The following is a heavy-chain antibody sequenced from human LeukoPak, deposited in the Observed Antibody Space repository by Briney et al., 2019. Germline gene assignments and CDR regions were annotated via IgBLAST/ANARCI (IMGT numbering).Heavy chain of an antibody. V-gene: IGHV3-66*01. CDR2: IYSGGST. CDR3: ARAFGIAAAGDDY. Sequence: GGSLRLSCAVSGFTVSSNYMSWVRQAPGKGLEWVSVIYSGGSTYYADSVKGRFTISRDNSKNTLYLQMNSLRAEDTAVYYCARAFGIAAAGDDYWGQGTLVTVSS. J-gene: IGHJ4*02. D-gene: IGHD6-13*01. CDR1: GFTVSSNY.